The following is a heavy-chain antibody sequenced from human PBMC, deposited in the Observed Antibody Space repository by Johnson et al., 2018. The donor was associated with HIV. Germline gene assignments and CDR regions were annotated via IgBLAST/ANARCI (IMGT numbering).Heavy chain of an antibody. J-gene: IGHJ3*02. CDR2: INWNGGST. V-gene: IGHV3-20*04. Sequence: VQLVEPGGRVVWPGGSLRLTCAASEFTFGDFGMNWVRQAPGKGLDWVSNINWNGGSTTYADSVKGRFTISRDNAKNSVYLQMKNLRAEDTALYYCASTGSGSDDAFDIWGQGTMVTVSS. D-gene: IGHD3-10*01. CDR3: ASTGSGSDDAFDI. CDR1: EFTFGDFG.